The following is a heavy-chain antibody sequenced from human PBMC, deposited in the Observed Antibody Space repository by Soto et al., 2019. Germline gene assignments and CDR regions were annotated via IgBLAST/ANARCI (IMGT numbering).Heavy chain of an antibody. J-gene: IGHJ6*02. Sequence: QVQLQQSGPGLVKPSETLSLTCSVSSGPSSSHNWGWIRQPPGRGLQWIGYVYSTGGTSYNPSLTSRVPISADTSTNHISLTLTSVTAADTAVYYCVRQGIGNLHGLVDVWGQGTKVRVSS. CDR2: VYSTGGT. D-gene: IGHD1-1*01. V-gene: IGHV4-59*08. CDR1: SGPSSSHN. CDR3: VRQGIGNLHGLVDV.